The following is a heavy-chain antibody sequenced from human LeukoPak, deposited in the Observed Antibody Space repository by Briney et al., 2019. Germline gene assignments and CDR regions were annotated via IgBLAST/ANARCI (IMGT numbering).Heavy chain of an antibody. CDR1: GYTFTGYY. CDR2: INPNSGGT. Sequence: ASVKVSCKASGYTFTGYYMHWVRQAPGQGLEWMGWINPNSGGTNYAQKFQGRVTMTRDTSISTAYMELSRLRSDDTAVYYCARDVVVPAARGGNWFDPWGQGTLVTVSS. CDR3: ARDVVVPAARGGNWFDP. D-gene: IGHD2-2*01. V-gene: IGHV1-2*02. J-gene: IGHJ5*02.